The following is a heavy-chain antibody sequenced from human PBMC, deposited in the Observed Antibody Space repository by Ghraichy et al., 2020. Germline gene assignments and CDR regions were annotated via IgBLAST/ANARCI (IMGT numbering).Heavy chain of an antibody. CDR2: IYYRGST. CDR3: ARLGIVGTHLSVQGFDY. J-gene: IGHJ4*02. Sequence: SETLSLTCTVSGGSINSSLYYWGWIRQPPGRGLEWIGMIYYRGSTYYNPSLRTRVTISQDMTKNQFSLMLTSVTAADTAVYYCARLGIVGTHLSVQGFDYWGQGARVTVSS. D-gene: IGHD1-26*01. V-gene: IGHV4-39*07. CDR1: GGSINSSLYY.